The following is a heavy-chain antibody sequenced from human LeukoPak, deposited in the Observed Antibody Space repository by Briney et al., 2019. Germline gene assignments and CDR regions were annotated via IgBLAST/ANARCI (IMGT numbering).Heavy chain of an antibody. Sequence: SETLSLTCTVSGYSISSGYYWGWIRQPPGKGLEWIGSINHSGSTNYNPSLKSRVTISVGTSKNQFSLKLSSVTAADTAVYYCARGVTTLDLDYWGQGTLVTVSS. V-gene: IGHV4-38-2*02. D-gene: IGHD4-11*01. CDR3: ARGVTTLDLDY. CDR1: GYSISSGYY. CDR2: INHSGST. J-gene: IGHJ4*02.